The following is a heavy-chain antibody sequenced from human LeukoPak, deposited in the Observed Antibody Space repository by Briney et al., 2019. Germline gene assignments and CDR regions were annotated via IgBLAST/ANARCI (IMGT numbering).Heavy chain of an antibody. D-gene: IGHD6-19*01. CDR2: INHSGST. CDR1: GGSFSGYY. CDR3: ARSAVYYYYYYMDV. J-gene: IGHJ6*03. Sequence: SETLSLTCAVYGGSFSGYYWSWIRQPPGKGLEWIGEINHSGSTNYNPSLKSRVTISVDTSKNQFSLKLSSVTAADTAVYYCARSAVYYYYYYMDVWGKGTTVTVSS. V-gene: IGHV4-34*01.